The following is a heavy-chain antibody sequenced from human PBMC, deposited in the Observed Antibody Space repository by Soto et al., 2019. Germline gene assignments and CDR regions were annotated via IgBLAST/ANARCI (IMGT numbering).Heavy chain of an antibody. CDR3: ARERAAAGFDY. J-gene: IGHJ4*02. CDR1: GYTFTSYD. V-gene: IGHV1-8*01. Sequence: QVQLVQSGAEVKKPGASVKVSCKASGYTFTSYDINWVRQATGQGLEWMGWMNPNSGNTGYAQEFQRXVTMTRNTSISTAYMDLSSLRSDDTAVYYCARERAAAGFDYWGQGTLVTVSS. CDR2: MNPNSGNT. D-gene: IGHD6-13*01.